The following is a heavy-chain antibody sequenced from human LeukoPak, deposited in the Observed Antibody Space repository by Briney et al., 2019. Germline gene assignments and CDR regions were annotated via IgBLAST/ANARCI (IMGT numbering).Heavy chain of an antibody. J-gene: IGHJ4*02. CDR3: ARGVRLWFGELYFDY. Sequence: GGSLRLSCAASGFTFSSYEMNWVRQAPGKWLEWISYISSSGSTVYYADSVKGRFTISRDNAKNSLYLQMNSLRAEDTAVYYCARGVRLWFGELYFDYWGQGTLVTVSS. CDR1: GFTFSSYE. CDR2: ISSSGSTV. V-gene: IGHV3-48*03. D-gene: IGHD3-10*01.